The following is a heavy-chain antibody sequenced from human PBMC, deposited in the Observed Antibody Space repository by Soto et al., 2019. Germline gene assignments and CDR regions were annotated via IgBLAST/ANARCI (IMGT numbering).Heavy chain of an antibody. CDR3: AKGKRWQTYYFDY. CDR2: ISYDGSNK. J-gene: IGHJ4*02. Sequence: GGSLRLSCAASGFTFSSYGMHWVRQAPGKGLEWVAVISYDGSNKYYADSVKGRFTISRDNSKNTLYLQMNSLRAEDTAVYYCAKGKRWQTYYFDYWGQGTLVTVSS. V-gene: IGHV3-30*18. D-gene: IGHD2-15*01. CDR1: GFTFSSYG.